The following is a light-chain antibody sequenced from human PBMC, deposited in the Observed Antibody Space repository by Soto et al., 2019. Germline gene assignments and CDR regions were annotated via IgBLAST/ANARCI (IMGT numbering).Light chain of an antibody. Sequence: EIVMTQSPATMSVSPGERATLSCRARQSISSTLAWYQQKPGQAPRVLLYGASTRATGIPAMFSGSGSVTEFTLTICSLQSEEFVIYYCLQYSGLPRTFGQGTKVEIK. CDR1: QSISST. CDR3: LQYSGLPRT. V-gene: IGKV3-15*01. CDR2: GAS. J-gene: IGKJ1*01.